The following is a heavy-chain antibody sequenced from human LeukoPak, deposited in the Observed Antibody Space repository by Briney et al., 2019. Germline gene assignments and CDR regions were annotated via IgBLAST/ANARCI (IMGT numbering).Heavy chain of an antibody. V-gene: IGHV1-18*01. CDR2: ISAYNGNT. D-gene: IGHD3-10*01. CDR1: GYTFTSYG. CDR3: ARDQNYYGSGSYYPIDY. Sequence: ASVKVSCKASGYTFTSYGISWVRQAPGQGLEWMGWISAYNGNTNCAQKLQGRVTMTTDTSTSTAYMELRSLRSDDTAVYYCARDQNYYGSGSYYPIDYWGQGTLVTVSS. J-gene: IGHJ4*02.